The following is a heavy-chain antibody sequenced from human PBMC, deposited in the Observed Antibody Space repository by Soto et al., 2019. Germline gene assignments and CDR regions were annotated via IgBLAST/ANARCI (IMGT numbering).Heavy chain of an antibody. CDR2: IIPIFGTA. Sequence: QVQLVQSGAEVKKPGSSVKVSCKASGGTFSSYAISWVRQAPGQGLEWMGGIIPIFGTANYAQKFQGRVTITADESTSTAYMELSSLRSEDTAVYYCARGGYRYGYPNYYYYGMDVWGQGTTVTVSS. D-gene: IGHD5-18*01. V-gene: IGHV1-69*01. J-gene: IGHJ6*02. CDR3: ARGGYRYGYPNYYYYGMDV. CDR1: GGTFSSYA.